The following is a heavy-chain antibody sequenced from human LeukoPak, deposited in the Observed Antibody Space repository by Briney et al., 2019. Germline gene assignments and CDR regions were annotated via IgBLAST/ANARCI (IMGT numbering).Heavy chain of an antibody. J-gene: IGHJ4*02. CDR2: ISSSSSYI. D-gene: IGHD5-24*01. CDR3: AKVGWLQDFDY. V-gene: IGHV3-21*01. Sequence: GGSLRLSCAASGFTFSSYSMNWVRQAPGKGLEWVSSISSSSSYIYYADSVKGRFTISRDNAKYSLYLQMNSLRAEDRAVYYCAKVGWLQDFDYWGQGTLVTVSS. CDR1: GFTFSSYS.